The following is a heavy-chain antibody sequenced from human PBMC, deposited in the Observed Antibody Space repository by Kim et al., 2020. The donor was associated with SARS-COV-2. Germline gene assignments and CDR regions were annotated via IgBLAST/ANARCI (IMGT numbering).Heavy chain of an antibody. CDR1: GSTFGDYA. J-gene: IGHJ6*02. V-gene: IGHV3-49*04. Sequence: GGSLRLSCTASGSTFGDYAMSWVRQAPGKGLEWVGFIRSKAYGGTTEYAASVKGRFTISRDDSKSIAYLQMNSLKTEDTAVYYCTREYSGSYSPTLYYYYGMDVWGQGTTVTVSS. CDR3: TREYSGSYSPTLYYYYGMDV. CDR2: IRSKAYGGTT. D-gene: IGHD1-26*01.